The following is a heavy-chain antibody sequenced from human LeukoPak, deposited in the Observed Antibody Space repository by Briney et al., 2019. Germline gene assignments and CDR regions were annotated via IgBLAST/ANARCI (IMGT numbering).Heavy chain of an antibody. J-gene: IGHJ4*02. Sequence: ASVKVSCKASGYTFTSYTISWVRQAPGQGLEWMGWISAYNGNTNYAQRLQGRVTMTTDTSTNTTYMELRSLRSDDTAVYYCARSPFGFYYFDYWGQGTLVTVSS. CDR1: GYTFTSYT. CDR2: ISAYNGNT. V-gene: IGHV1-18*01. D-gene: IGHD3-10*01. CDR3: ARSPFGFYYFDY.